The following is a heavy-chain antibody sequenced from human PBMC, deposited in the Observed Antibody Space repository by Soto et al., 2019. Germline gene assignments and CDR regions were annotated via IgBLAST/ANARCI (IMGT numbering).Heavy chain of an antibody. CDR1: GYTFTSYA. CDR3: ARVDAYYYDSSGHWYFDL. J-gene: IGHJ2*01. Sequence: ASVKVSCKASGYTFTSYAMHWVRQAPGQRLEWMGWINAGNGNTKYSQKFQGRVTITRDTSASTAYMELSSLRSEDTAVYCCARVDAYYYDSSGHWYFDLWGRGTLVTVSS. D-gene: IGHD3-22*01. V-gene: IGHV1-3*01. CDR2: INAGNGNT.